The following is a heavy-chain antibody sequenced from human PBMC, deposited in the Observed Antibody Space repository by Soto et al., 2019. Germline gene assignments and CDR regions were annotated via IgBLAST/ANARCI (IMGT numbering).Heavy chain of an antibody. J-gene: IGHJ4*02. Sequence: EVQLVESGGGLVQPGGSLRLSCGASGVTFSDHYMDWVRQAPGKGLEWVGRTRNKANSYTTEYAASVKGRFTISREESKNTLYLQMYSLKSEDTAVSYYARAYGSRLGYWAQGTLVAVSS. D-gene: IGHD6-19*01. V-gene: IGHV3-72*01. CDR2: TRNKANSYTT. CDR3: ARAYGSRLGY. CDR1: GVTFSDHY.